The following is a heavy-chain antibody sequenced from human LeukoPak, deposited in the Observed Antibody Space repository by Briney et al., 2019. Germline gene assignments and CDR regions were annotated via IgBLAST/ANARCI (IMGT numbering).Heavy chain of an antibody. Sequence: ASVKVSCKASGFTFSNSAIQWVRQARGQRLEWIGWIGVAGGNTNYAQTLQGRITITRDMSTSTAYMELTSLRSDDTAVYYCAKVPHCSSTSCHLGAEYFQHWGQGTLVTVSS. CDR2: IGVAGGNT. V-gene: IGHV1-58*02. D-gene: IGHD2-2*01. J-gene: IGHJ1*01. CDR1: GFTFSNSA. CDR3: AKVPHCSSTSCHLGAEYFQH.